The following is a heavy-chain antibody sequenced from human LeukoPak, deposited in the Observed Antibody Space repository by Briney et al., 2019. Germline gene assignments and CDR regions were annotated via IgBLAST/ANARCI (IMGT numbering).Heavy chain of an antibody. J-gene: IGHJ6*03. D-gene: IGHD6-6*01. CDR1: GYTFTSYD. Sequence: GASVTVSCKASGYTFTSYDINWVRQATGQGLEWMGWMNPNSGNTGYAQKFQGRVTMTRNTSISTAYMELSSLRSEDTAVYYCARGQYSSSWSYYYYYMDVWGKGTTVTVSS. CDR3: ARGQYSSSWSYYYYYMDV. CDR2: MNPNSGNT. V-gene: IGHV1-8*01.